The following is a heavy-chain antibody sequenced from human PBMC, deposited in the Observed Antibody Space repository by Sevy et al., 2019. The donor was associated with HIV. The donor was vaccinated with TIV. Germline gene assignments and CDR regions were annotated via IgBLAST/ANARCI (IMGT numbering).Heavy chain of an antibody. Sequence: GESLKISCVGSGFTFGDYYISWIRQAPGKGLECVAYISSLSSFTNYTDSVRVRFTISRDNAKNEVFLQMNSLRAEDTGVYYCARGAYDVWGQGTTVTVSS. J-gene: IGHJ3*01. V-gene: IGHV3-11*06. CDR3: ARGAYDV. CDR1: GFTFGDYY. CDR2: ISSLSSFT.